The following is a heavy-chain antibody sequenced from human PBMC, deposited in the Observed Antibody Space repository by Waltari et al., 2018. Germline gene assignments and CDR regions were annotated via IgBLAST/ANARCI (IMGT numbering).Heavy chain of an antibody. CDR3: ARCLYCSGGSRGAFDI. Sequence: QVQLVQSGAEVKKPGASVKVSCKASGYTFTSYAMHWVRQAPGQRLEWMGWINAGNGNTKYSQKFQGRVTITRDTSASTAYMELSSLRSEDTAVYYCARCLYCSGGSRGAFDIWGQGTMVTVSS. V-gene: IGHV1-3*01. J-gene: IGHJ3*02. CDR2: INAGNGNT. D-gene: IGHD2-15*01. CDR1: GYTFTSYA.